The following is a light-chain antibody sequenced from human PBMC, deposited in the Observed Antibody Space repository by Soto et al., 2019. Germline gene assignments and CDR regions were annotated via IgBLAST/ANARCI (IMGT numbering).Light chain of an antibody. Sequence: SALTQPASVSGSPGQSITISCTGTSSDVGSYNLVSWYQQHPGKAPKLMIYEGTKRPSGVSNRFSGSTSGNTASLTISGLQAEDEADYYCCSYAGSSTPVVFGGGTKLTVL. V-gene: IGLV2-23*01. CDR3: CSYAGSSTPVV. CDR1: SSDVGSYNL. J-gene: IGLJ2*01. CDR2: EGT.